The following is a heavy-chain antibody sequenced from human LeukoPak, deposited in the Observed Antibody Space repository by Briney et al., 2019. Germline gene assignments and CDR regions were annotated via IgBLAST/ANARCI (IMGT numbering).Heavy chain of an antibody. D-gene: IGHD2-2*01. CDR2: IYTSGST. CDR3: ARVVPAAIYYYYMDV. V-gene: IGHV4-4*07. Sequence: SETLSLTCTVSGDSISSFYWTWIRQPAGKGLEWIGRIYTSGSTNYNPSLKSRVTISVDTSKNQFSLKLSSVTAADTAVYYCARVVPAAIYYYYMDVWGKGTTVTISS. CDR1: GDSISSFY. J-gene: IGHJ6*03.